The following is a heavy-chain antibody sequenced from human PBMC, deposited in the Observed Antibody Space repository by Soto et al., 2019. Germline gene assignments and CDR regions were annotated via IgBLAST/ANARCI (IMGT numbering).Heavy chain of an antibody. CDR3: XXXXRGSGGPPSPAGYYYGMDV. D-gene: IGHD2-15*01. J-gene: IGHJ6*02. V-gene: IGHV1-18*01. Sequence: QVQLVQSGAEVKKPGASVKVSCKASGYTFTSYGISWVRQAPGQGLEWMGWISAYNGNTNYAQKLQGRATMTTDTXXXXXXXXXXXXXXXXXXXXXXXXXXRGSGGPPSPAGYYYGMDVWGQGTTVTVSS. CDR1: GYTFTSYG. CDR2: ISAYNGNT.